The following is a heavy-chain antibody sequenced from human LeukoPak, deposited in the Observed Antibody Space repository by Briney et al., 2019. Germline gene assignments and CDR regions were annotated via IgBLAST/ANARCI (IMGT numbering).Heavy chain of an antibody. CDR2: INHNGNVN. CDR3: ARGGGLDV. Sequence: GGSLRLSCAASGFTFSSYWMNWARQAPGKGLEWVACINHNGNVNYYVDSVKGRFTISRDNAKNSLYLQMSNLRAEETAVYFCARGGGLDVWGQGATVTVSS. V-gene: IGHV3-7*03. D-gene: IGHD3-16*01. J-gene: IGHJ6*02. CDR1: GFTFSSYW.